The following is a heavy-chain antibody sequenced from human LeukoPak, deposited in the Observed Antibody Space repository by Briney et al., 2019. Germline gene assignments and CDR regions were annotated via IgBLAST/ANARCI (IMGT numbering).Heavy chain of an antibody. D-gene: IGHD5-18*01. V-gene: IGHV1-2*02. CDR1: GYTFTAYY. J-gene: IGHJ4*02. Sequence: GASVKVSCKASGYTFTAYYMHWVRQAPGQGLEWIGWINPNSGGTNYAQELQGRVTMTTDTSTSTAYMELRSLRSDDTAVYYCAIQLWYDFDYWGQGTLVTVSS. CDR2: INPNSGGT. CDR3: AIQLWYDFDY.